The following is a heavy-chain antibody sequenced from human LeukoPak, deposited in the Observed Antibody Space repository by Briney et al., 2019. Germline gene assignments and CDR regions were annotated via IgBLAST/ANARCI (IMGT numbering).Heavy chain of an antibody. V-gene: IGHV3-30*02. CDR2: IRYDGSNK. Sequence: GGSLRLSCAASGFTFSSYGMHWVRQAPGKGLEWVAFIRYDGSNKYYADSVKGRFTISRDNSKNTLYLQMNSLRAEDTAVYYCAREPRQIAAAKINWFDPGGQGTLVTVSS. J-gene: IGHJ5*02. CDR3: AREPRQIAAAKINWFDP. CDR1: GFTFSSYG. D-gene: IGHD6-13*01.